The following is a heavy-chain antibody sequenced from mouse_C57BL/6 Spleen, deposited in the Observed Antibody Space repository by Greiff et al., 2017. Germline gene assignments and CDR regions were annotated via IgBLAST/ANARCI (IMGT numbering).Heavy chain of an antibody. CDR3: ARYQGTTFDY. V-gene: IGHV1-82*01. CDR2: IYPGDGDT. D-gene: IGHD1-1*01. CDR1: GYAFSSSW. Sequence: VQRVESGPELVKPGASVKISCKASGYAFSSSWMHWVKQRPGQGLEWIGRIYPGDGDTNYNGKFKGKATLTADKSSSTAYMQLSSLTSEDSSVYFGARYQGTTFDYWGQGATLTASS. J-gene: IGHJ2*01.